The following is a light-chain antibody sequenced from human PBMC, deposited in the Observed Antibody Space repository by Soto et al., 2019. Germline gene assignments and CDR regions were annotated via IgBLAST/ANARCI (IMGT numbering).Light chain of an antibody. CDR2: SNN. J-gene: IGLJ2*01. V-gene: IGLV1-44*01. CDR3: ATWDDSLSGPV. Sequence: QSVLTQPPSASGTPGQRVTISCSGSSSNVGSNAVNWYQHLPGTAPRLLIYSNNQRPSGVPDRFSGSKSGTSASLAISGLQSEDEAEYYCATWDDSLSGPVFGGGTKVTVL. CDR1: SSNVGSNA.